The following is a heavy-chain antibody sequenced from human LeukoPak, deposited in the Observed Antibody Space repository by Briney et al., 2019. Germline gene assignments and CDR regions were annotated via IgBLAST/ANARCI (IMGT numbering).Heavy chain of an antibody. Sequence: GGSLRLSCAVSGFSFSNYWMHWVRQAPGKGLEWVAVISYDGSNKYYADSVKGRFTISRDNSKNTLYLQMNSLRAEDTAVYYCAKELYHWGQGTLVTVSS. CDR2: ISYDGSNK. J-gene: IGHJ5*02. CDR1: GFSFSNYW. V-gene: IGHV3-30*18. CDR3: AKELYH.